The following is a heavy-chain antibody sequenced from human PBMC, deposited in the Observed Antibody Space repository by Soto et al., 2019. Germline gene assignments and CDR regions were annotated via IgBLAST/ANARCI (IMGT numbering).Heavy chain of an antibody. CDR2: IIGSGVRT. V-gene: IGHV3-23*01. Sequence: EVQLLESGGGLVQSGGSLRVSCAASGFTSSHYAMSWVRQAPGKGLEWVSSIIGSGVRTYYADSVQGRFTISRDNSKNMLYLQMDSLRAEDTAIYYCARGDTRLAELSHNYWGQGKLVTVSS. CDR1: GFTSSHYA. CDR3: ARGDTRLAELSHNY. J-gene: IGHJ4*02. D-gene: IGHD3-16*02.